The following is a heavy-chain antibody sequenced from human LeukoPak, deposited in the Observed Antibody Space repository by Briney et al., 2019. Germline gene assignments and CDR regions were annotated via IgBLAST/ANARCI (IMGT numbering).Heavy chain of an antibody. Sequence: GASVKVSCKASGYTLTKSYIHWVRQAPGQRLEWMGLINPGGDNTNYAQNFQGRVTMTSDTSARTVYMELSSLRSEDTAIYYCARIRDGYNDAYDIWGQGTVVTVPS. CDR1: GYTLTKSY. D-gene: IGHD5-24*01. CDR3: ARIRDGYNDAYDI. J-gene: IGHJ3*02. V-gene: IGHV1-46*01. CDR2: INPGGDNT.